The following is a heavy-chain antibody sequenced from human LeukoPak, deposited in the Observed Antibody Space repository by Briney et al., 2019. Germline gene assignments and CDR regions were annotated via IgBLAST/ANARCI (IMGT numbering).Heavy chain of an antibody. CDR1: GFTFSSYS. D-gene: IGHD3-9*01. Sequence: GGSLRLSCAASGFTFSSYSMNWVRQAPGKGLEWVSSISRSSSYIYYADSVKGRFTISRDNAKNSLYLQMNRLRAEDTAGYYCATARRYCDWLSTYWGQGTLVTVSS. J-gene: IGHJ4*02. CDR2: ISRSSSYI. V-gene: IGHV3-21*01. CDR3: ATARRYCDWLSTY.